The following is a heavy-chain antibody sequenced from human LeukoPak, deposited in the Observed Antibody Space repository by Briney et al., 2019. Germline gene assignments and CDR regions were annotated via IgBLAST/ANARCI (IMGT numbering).Heavy chain of an antibody. J-gene: IGHJ5*02. Sequence: PSETLSLTCTVSGGSISSGGYYWSWIRQPPGKGLEWIGEINHSGSTNYNPSLKSRVTISVDTSKNQFSLKLSSVTAADTAVYYCARGQLCLLYDFWSGYYCFSWFDPWGQGTLVTVSS. D-gene: IGHD3-3*01. CDR1: GGSISSGGYY. CDR2: INHSGST. V-gene: IGHV4-39*07. CDR3: ARGQLCLLYDFWSGYYCFSWFDP.